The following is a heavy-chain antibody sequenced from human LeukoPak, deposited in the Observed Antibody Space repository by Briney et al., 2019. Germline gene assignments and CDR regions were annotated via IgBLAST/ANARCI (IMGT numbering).Heavy chain of an antibody. V-gene: IGHV3-23*01. CDR3: ARAAYGDFY. CDR1: GFSFSGYA. D-gene: IGHD4-17*01. CDR2: IVGSGSST. J-gene: IGHJ4*02. Sequence: PGGSLRLSCAASGFSFSGYAMAWVRQAPGEGLEWVSTIVGSGSSTYYADSMKGRFTISRDNSKNTLYLQINSLRAADTAVYYCARAAYGDFYWGQGTLVTVSS.